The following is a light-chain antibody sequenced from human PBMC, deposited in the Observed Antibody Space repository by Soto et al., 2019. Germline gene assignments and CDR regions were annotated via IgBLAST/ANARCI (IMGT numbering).Light chain of an antibody. Sequence: QSALTQPASVSGSPGQSITISCTGTSSDVGAYNYVSWFQQHPGKAPKLMIYEVSNRPSGVSDRFSASKSGNTASLTISGLQAEDEADYYCNSQRSSGTRVFGTGTKLTVL. CDR1: SSDVGAYNY. CDR2: EVS. CDR3: NSQRSSGTRV. J-gene: IGLJ1*01. V-gene: IGLV2-14*01.